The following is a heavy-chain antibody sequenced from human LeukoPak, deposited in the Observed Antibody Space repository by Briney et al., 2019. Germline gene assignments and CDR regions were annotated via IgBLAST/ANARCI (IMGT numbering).Heavy chain of an antibody. CDR3: ARLYGSGSYYNY. Sequence: SETLSLTCTVYGGSFSGYYWSWIRQPPGKGLEWIGEINHSGSTNYYPSLKSRVTISVDTSKNQFSLRLSSVTAADTAVYYCARLYGSGSYYNYWGQGALVTVSS. D-gene: IGHD3-10*01. V-gene: IGHV4-34*01. CDR2: INHSGST. CDR1: GGSFSGYY. J-gene: IGHJ4*02.